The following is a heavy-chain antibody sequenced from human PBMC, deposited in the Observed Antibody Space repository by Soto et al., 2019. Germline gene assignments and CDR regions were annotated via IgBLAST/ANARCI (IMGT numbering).Heavy chain of an antibody. CDR1: GFTFSSYG. Sequence: GGSLRLSCAASGFTFSSYGMHWVRQAPGKGLEWVAVIWYDGSNKYYADSVKGRFTISRDNSKNTLYLQMNSLRAEDTAVYYCARVFERSYHYGMDVWGQGTTVTV. CDR3: ARVFERSYHYGMDV. J-gene: IGHJ6*02. D-gene: IGHD3-16*02. CDR2: IWYDGSNK. V-gene: IGHV3-33*01.